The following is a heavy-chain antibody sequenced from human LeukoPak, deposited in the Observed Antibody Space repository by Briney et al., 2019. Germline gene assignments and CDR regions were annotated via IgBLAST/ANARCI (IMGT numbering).Heavy chain of an antibody. J-gene: IGHJ4*02. V-gene: IGHV4-59*01. CDR2: IAYNGIP. CDR1: GGSINSDY. CDR3: ARERHGHPFDS. Sequence: KPSETLSLTCTVSGGSINSDYWTWIRQSPGKGLEWIGYIAYNGIPNYNPSLKSRLTISRDTSKNQFSLNLSSVTAADMAVYYCARERHGHPFDSWGQGTLVTVSS.